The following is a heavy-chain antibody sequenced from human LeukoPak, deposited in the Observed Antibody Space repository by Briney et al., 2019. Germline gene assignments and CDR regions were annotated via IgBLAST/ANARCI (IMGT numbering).Heavy chain of an antibody. D-gene: IGHD3-22*01. V-gene: IGHV4-31*03. CDR1: GGSISSGGYY. CDR2: IYYSGST. J-gene: IGHJ6*02. Sequence: SETLSLTCTVSGGSISSGGYYWSWIRQHPGKGLEWIGYIYYSGSTYYNPSLKSRVTISVDTSKNQFSLKLSSVTAADTAVYYCARDAPWAYYYDSSGYGMDVWGQGTTVTVSS. CDR3: ARDAPWAYYYDSSGYGMDV.